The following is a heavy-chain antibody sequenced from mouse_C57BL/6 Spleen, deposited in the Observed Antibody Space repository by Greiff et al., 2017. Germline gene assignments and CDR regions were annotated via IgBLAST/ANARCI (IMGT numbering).Heavy chain of an antibody. CDR2: INPNYGTT. CDR3: ARRAGSSYDWYFDV. V-gene: IGHV1-39*01. Sequence: VQLQQSGPELVKPGASVKISCKASGYSFTDYNMNWVKQSNGKSLEWIGVINPNYGTTSYNQKFKGKATLTVDQSSSTAYMQLNSLTSEDSAVYYGARRAGSSYDWYFDVWGTGTTVTVSS. D-gene: IGHD1-1*01. J-gene: IGHJ1*03. CDR1: GYSFTDYN.